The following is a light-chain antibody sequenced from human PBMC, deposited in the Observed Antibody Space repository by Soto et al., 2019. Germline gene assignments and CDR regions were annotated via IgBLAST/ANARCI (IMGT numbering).Light chain of an antibody. CDR2: GAS. J-gene: IGKJ2*01. V-gene: IGKV3-20*01. CDR1: QSVPSNY. Sequence: EIVLTQSPGTLSLSPGERATLSCRASQSVPSNYLAWYQHKPGQAPRLLIYGASSRATGIPDRFSGSGSGTEFTLTISRLETEDFAVYYCQQYGSSYTFGQGTKLEIK. CDR3: QQYGSSYT.